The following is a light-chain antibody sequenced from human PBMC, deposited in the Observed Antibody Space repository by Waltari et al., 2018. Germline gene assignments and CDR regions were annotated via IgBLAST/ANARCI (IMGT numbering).Light chain of an antibody. CDR1: QSLLRANGRSY. J-gene: IGKJ2*01. CDR2: VAS. V-gene: IGKV2-28*01. Sequence: DIVVTQSPLSLPVTPGEPAPISCRSSQSLLRANGRSYLTWYLQKPGQSPQILIYVASNRASGVPDRFSGGGSGTDFTLKISRVEAEDVGVYYCMQGQQTPYTFGQGTKLEIK. CDR3: MQGQQTPYT.